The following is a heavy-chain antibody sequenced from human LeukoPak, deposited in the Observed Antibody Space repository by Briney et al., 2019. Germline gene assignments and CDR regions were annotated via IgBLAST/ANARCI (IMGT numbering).Heavy chain of an antibody. Sequence: ASETLPLTCTVSGGSIGSYYWSWIRQPPGKGLEWIGYIYYSGSTNYNPSLKSRVTISVDTSKNQFSLKLSSVTAADTAVYYCARGRGSYNGEIDYWGQGTLVTVSS. CDR3: ARGRGSYNGEIDY. V-gene: IGHV4-59*01. D-gene: IGHD1-26*01. J-gene: IGHJ4*02. CDR2: IYYSGST. CDR1: GGSIGSYY.